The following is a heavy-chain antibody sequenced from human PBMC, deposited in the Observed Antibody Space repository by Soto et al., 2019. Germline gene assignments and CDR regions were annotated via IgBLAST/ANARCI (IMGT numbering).Heavy chain of an antibody. J-gene: IGHJ5*02. CDR1: GASISGYY. CDR3: VRDGTKTLREWFDP. Sequence: SETLSLTCTVSGASISGYYWSWIRKSAGKGLEWIGRIYATGTTDYNPSLKSRVMMSVDTSKKQFSLKLRSVTAADTAVYYCVRDGTKTLREWFDPWGQGISVTVSS. D-gene: IGHD1-1*01. V-gene: IGHV4-4*07. CDR2: IYATGTT.